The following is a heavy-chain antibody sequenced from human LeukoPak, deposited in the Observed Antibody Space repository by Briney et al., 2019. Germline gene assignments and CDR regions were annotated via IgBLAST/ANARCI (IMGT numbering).Heavy chain of an antibody. CDR2: ISSSSSTI. CDR1: GFTFSDYY. CDR3: AKALDGDYYYYMDV. Sequence: GGSLRLSCAASGFTFSDYYMSWIRQAPGKGLEWVSYISSSSSTIYYADSVKGRFTISRDNSKNTLYLQMNSLRAEDTAVYYCAKALDGDYYYYMDVWGKGTTVTVSS. J-gene: IGHJ6*03. D-gene: IGHD1-1*01. V-gene: IGHV3-11*01.